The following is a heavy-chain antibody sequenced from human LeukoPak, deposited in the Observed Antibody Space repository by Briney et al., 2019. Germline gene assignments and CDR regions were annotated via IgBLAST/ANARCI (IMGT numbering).Heavy chain of an antibody. J-gene: IGHJ5*02. CDR1: GYSISSGYY. CDR3: ARDQYDDVAFDP. Sequence: PSETLSLTCNVSGYSISSGYYWGWIRQPPGKGLEWIGSVHHSGSAYYNPSLKSRVTISLDTSKNQSSLKLSSVTAADTALYYCARDQYDDVAFDPWGQGTLVTVSS. D-gene: IGHD1-1*01. CDR2: VHHSGSA. V-gene: IGHV4-38-2*02.